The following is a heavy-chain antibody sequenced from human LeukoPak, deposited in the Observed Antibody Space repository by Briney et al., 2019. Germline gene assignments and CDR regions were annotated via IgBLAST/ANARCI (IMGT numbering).Heavy chain of an antibody. V-gene: IGHV4-38-2*02. J-gene: IGHJ5*02. D-gene: IGHD2-2*03. CDR3: ARVVGSRANWFDP. CDR1: GYSISSGYY. CDR2: IYHSGST. Sequence: SETLSLTCTVSGYSISSGYYWGWIRQPPGQGLEWIGSIYHSGSTYYNPSLKSRVTISVDTSKNQFSLKLSSVTAADTAVYYCARVVGSRANWFDPWGQGTLVTVSS.